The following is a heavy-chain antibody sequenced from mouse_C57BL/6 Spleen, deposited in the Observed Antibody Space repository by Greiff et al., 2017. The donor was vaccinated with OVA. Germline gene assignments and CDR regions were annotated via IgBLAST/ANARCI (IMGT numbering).Heavy chain of an antibody. Sequence: VQLKESGPGLVKPSQSLSLTCSVTGYSITSGYYWNWIRQFPGNKLEWMGYISYDGSNNYNPSLKNRISITRDTSKNQFFLKLNSVTTEDTATYYCARVDYGAGFDYWGQGTTLTVSS. CDR1: GYSITSGYY. CDR2: ISYDGSN. J-gene: IGHJ2*01. V-gene: IGHV3-6*01. CDR3: ARVDYGAGFDY. D-gene: IGHD1-1*01.